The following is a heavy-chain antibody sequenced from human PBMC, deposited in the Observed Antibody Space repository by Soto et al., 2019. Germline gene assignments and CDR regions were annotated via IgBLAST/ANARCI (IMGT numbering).Heavy chain of an antibody. CDR3: ARHLSHLKFGWFDP. CDR2: ISDDGSTK. Sequence: GGSLRLSCAASGFTFSSYAMHWVRQAPGKGLEWVALISDDGSTKDIADSVKGRFTISRDNSRSTLYLQMNSLRPEDTAVYNCARHLSHLKFGWFDPWGQGPLVTVSS. J-gene: IGHJ5*02. D-gene: IGHD3-16*01. V-gene: IGHV3-30-3*01. CDR1: GFTFSSYA.